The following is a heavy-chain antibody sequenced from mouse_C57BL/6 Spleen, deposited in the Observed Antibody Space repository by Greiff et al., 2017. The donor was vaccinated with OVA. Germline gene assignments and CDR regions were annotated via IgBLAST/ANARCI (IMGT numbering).Heavy chain of an antibody. CDR3: TRDDYYGTRFAY. V-gene: IGHV6-6*01. J-gene: IGHJ3*01. Sequence: EVKLQQSGGGLVQPGGSMKLSCAASGFTFSDAWMDWVRQSPEKGLEWVAEIRNKANNHATYYAESVKGRFTISRDDSKSSVYLQMNSLRAEDTGIYYCTRDDYYGTRFAYWGQGTLVTVSA. CDR1: GFTFSDAW. CDR2: IRNKANNHAT. D-gene: IGHD1-1*01.